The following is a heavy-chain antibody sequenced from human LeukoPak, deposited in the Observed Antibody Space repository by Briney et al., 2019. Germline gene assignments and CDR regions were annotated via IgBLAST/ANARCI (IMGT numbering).Heavy chain of an antibody. CDR2: IYYSGNT. J-gene: IGHJ4*02. Sequence: PSETLSLTYTVSGGSISSSSYYWGWIRQPPGKGLEWIGNIYYSGNTYYNPSLKSRVTISVDTSKNQFSLKLSSVTAADTAVYYCARVKGGDRALDYWGQGTLVTVSS. CDR1: GGSISSSSYY. V-gene: IGHV4-39*01. CDR3: ARVKGGDRALDY. D-gene: IGHD3-22*01.